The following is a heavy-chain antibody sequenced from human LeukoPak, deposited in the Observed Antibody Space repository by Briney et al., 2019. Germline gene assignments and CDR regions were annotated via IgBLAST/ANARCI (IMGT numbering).Heavy chain of an antibody. D-gene: IGHD6-19*01. CDR2: INPNSGGT. J-gene: IGHJ4*02. V-gene: IGHV1-2*02. CDR3: ARDLSTVAGEDY. Sequence: ASVKVSCKASGYTFTGYYMHWVRQAPGQGLEWMGWINPNSGGTNYAQKLQGRVTMTTDTSTSTAYMELRSLRSDDTAVYYCARDLSTVAGEDYWGQGTLVTVSS. CDR1: GYTFTGYY.